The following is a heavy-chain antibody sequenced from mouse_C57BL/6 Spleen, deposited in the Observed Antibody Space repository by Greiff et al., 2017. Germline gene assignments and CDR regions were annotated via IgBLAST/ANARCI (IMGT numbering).Heavy chain of an antibody. J-gene: IGHJ2*01. V-gene: IGHV1-64*01. CDR1: GYTFTSYW. CDR3: ARSGLQYYFDY. D-gene: IGHD2-1*01. Sequence: QVQLQQPGAELVMPGASVKLSCKASGYTFTSYWMHWVKQRPGQGLEWIGMIHPNSGSTNYNEKFKSKATLTVDKSSSTAYMQLSSLTSEDSAVYYCARSGLQYYFDYWGQGTTLTVSS. CDR2: IHPNSGST.